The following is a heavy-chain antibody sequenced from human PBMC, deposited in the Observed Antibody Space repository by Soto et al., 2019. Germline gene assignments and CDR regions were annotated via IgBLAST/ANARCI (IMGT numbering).Heavy chain of an antibody. J-gene: IGHJ3*02. CDR2: IRSKTSSETR. Sequence: PGGSLRLSCAASGFPFTKAWMTWVRQAPGKGLEWVGRIRSKTSSETREYAAPVKGRFTISRDDSKNMLYLEMNSLKIEDTGVYYCTTDGFTGIVGIWGQGPIVTVSS. CDR1: GFPFTKAW. V-gene: IGHV3-15*01. D-gene: IGHD3-22*01. CDR3: TTDGFTGIVGI.